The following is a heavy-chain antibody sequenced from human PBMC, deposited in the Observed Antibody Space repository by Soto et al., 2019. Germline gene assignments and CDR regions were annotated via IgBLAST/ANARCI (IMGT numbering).Heavy chain of an antibody. CDR1: GFTISSNA. CDR3: AKDKPGTTSFDY. J-gene: IGHJ4*02. CDR2: ISDRGDTT. D-gene: IGHD1-1*01. V-gene: IGHV3-23*01. Sequence: EVQLLESGGGLVQPGGSLRLSCAASGFTISSNAMYWVRQAPGKGLEWVSAISDRGDTTHYADSVKGRFTISRDTSKNTLYLQLNALRADYTAVYYCAKDKPGTTSFDYWGQGTLVTVSS.